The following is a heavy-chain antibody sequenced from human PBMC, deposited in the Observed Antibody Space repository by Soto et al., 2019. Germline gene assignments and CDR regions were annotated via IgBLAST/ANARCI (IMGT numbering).Heavy chain of an antibody. CDR2: ISYGGGTT. V-gene: IGHV3-23*01. CDR3: AKNPGYYYDSTGYHFDY. D-gene: IGHD3-22*01. CDR1: EFTFSNYA. J-gene: IGHJ4*02. Sequence: PGXSLRLSCAASEFTFSNYAMSWVHQAPGKGLEWVSAISYGGGTTYYADSVKGRFTISRDNSKNTLYLQMNSLRAEETAVYYCAKNPGYYYDSTGYHFDYWGQGTLVTVSS.